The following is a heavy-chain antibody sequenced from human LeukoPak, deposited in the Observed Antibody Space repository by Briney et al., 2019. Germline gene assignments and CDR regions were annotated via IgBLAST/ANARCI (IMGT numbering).Heavy chain of an antibody. Sequence: GGSLRLSCAASGFTFSSSAMSWVRQAPGKGLEWVANIKQDGSEKYYVDSVKGRFTISRDNAKNSLYLQMNSLRAEDTAVYYCAKYLGYGYYDILTGPFGPVFDYWGQGTLVTVSS. CDR1: GFTFSSSA. D-gene: IGHD3-9*01. CDR3: AKYLGYGYYDILTGPFGPVFDY. J-gene: IGHJ4*02. V-gene: IGHV3-7*01. CDR2: IKQDGSEK.